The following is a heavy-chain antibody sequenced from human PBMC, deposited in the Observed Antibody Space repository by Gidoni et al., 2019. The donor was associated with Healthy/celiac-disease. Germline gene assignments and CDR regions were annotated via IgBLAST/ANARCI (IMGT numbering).Heavy chain of an antibody. D-gene: IGHD3-3*01. CDR1: GFTFSSYA. CDR3: AKESVFGVVITTEIDY. V-gene: IGHV3-23*01. Sequence: EVQLLESGGGLVQPGGSLRLSCAASGFTFSSYAKSWVRQAPGKGLEWVSAISGSGGSTYYADSVKGRFTISRDNSKNTLYLQMNSLRAEDTGVYYCAKESVFGVVITTEIDYWGQGTLVTVSS. J-gene: IGHJ4*02. CDR2: ISGSGGST.